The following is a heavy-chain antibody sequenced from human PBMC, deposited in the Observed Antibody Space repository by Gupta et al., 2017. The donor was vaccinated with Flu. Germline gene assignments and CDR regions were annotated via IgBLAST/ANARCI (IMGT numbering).Heavy chain of an antibody. CDR2: INHSGST. CDR3: ARTKRGYSYGPTAYYYYGMDV. D-gene: IGHD5-18*01. V-gene: IGHV4-34*01. CDR1: GGSFSGYY. J-gene: IGHJ6*02. Sequence: QVQLQQWGAGLLKPSETLSLTCAVYGGSFSGYYWSWIRQPPGKGLEWIGEINHSGSTNYNPSLKSRVTISVDTSKNQFSLKLSSVTAADTAVYYCARTKRGYSYGPTAYYYYGMDVWGQGTTVTVSS.